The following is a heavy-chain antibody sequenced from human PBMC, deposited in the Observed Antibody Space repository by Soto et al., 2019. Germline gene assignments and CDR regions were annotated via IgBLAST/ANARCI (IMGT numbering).Heavy chain of an antibody. CDR2: ISYDGSNK. CDR3: PQASGDCRSSSAYYYVLDV. D-gene: IGHD2-21*02. J-gene: IGHJ6*04. V-gene: IGHV3-30-3*02. Sequence: GGSMRLSCAASEFTFSTYAMHWVRQAPGKGLEWVAVISYDGSNKYYADSVKGRFTISRDNSNNTLYLQMNSLRAEDTAVYYSPQASGDCRSSSAYYYVLDVWSKGTRVTVS. CDR1: EFTFSTYA.